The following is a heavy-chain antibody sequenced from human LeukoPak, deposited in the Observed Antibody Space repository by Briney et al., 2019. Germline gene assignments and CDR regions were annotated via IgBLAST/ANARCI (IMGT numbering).Heavy chain of an antibody. CDR2: ISYDGSNK. J-gene: IGHJ4*02. Sequence: PGGSLRLSCAASRFTFSSHAMHWVRQAPGKGLKWVAVISYDGSNKYYADSVKGRFTISRGNSKNTLYLQMNSLRPEDTAVFYCARDSQDGNNTLGVDYWGQGTLVAVSS. V-gene: IGHV3-30*04. CDR1: RFTFSSHA. CDR3: ARDSQDGNNTLGVDY. D-gene: IGHD5-24*01.